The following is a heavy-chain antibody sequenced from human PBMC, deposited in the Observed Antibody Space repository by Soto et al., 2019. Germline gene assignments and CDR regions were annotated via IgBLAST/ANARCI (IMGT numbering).Heavy chain of an antibody. D-gene: IGHD3-22*01. CDR3: ARDRIGEDSSGYRGAFDI. CDR2: IYYSGST. V-gene: IGHV4-31*03. Sequence: QVQLQESGPGLVKPSQTLSLTCTVSGGSISSGGYYWSWIRQHPGKGLEWIGYIYYSGSTYYNPSLKSRVTISVGPSKNQFSLKLSSVTAADTAVYYCARDRIGEDSSGYRGAFDIWGQGTMVTVSS. J-gene: IGHJ3*02. CDR1: GGSISSGGYY.